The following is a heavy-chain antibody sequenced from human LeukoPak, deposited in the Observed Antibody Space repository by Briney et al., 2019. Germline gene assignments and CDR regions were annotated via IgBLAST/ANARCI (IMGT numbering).Heavy chain of an antibody. CDR2: ISSSGSTI. CDR1: GFTFSDYY. Sequence: PGGSLRLSCAASGFTFSDYYMSWIRQAPGKGLEWVSYISSSGSTIYYADSVKGRFTISRDNAKNSLYLQMNSLGAEDTAIYYCARSSGWYHRGPDYYYYYMDVWGRGTTVTVS. CDR3: ARSSGWYHRGPDYYYYYMDV. J-gene: IGHJ6*03. D-gene: IGHD6-19*01. V-gene: IGHV3-11*04.